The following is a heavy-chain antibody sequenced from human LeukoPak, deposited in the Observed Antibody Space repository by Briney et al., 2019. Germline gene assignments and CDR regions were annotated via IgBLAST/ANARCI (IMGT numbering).Heavy chain of an antibody. Sequence: ASVKVSCKASGYTFTGYYIHWVRQAPRQGLEWMGWINPNSGGTNYAQKFQGRDTMTRDTSISTAYMELSRLRSDDTAVYYCTMDVVTMVRGVIPWFDPWGQGTLVTVSS. V-gene: IGHV1-2*02. CDR2: INPNSGGT. J-gene: IGHJ5*02. D-gene: IGHD3-10*01. CDR3: TMDVVTMVRGVIPWFDP. CDR1: GYTFTGYY.